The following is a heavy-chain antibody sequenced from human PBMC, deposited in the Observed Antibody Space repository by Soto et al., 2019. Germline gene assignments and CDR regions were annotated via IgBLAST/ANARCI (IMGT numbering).Heavy chain of an antibody. V-gene: IGHV3-9*01. CDR3: AKDPGYCSGGSCSSLMDV. Sequence: GGSLRLSCAASGSTFDDYAMHWVRQAPGKGLEWVSGISWNSGSIGYADSVKGRFTISRDNAKNSLYLQMNSLRAEDTALYYCAKDPGYCSGGSCSSLMDVWGKGTTVTVSS. J-gene: IGHJ6*03. CDR2: ISWNSGSI. D-gene: IGHD2-15*01. CDR1: GSTFDDYA.